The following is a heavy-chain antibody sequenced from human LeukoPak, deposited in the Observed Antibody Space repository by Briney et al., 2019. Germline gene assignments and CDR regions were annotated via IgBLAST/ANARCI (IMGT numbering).Heavy chain of an antibody. D-gene: IGHD3-10*01. J-gene: IGHJ5*02. Sequence: PGGSLRLSCAASGFTFSSYSMNGVRQAPGKGLEWVSYISGSLSTMYYADSVKGRFIISRDNAQNSLYLQMNSLRAEDTAVYYCAREVRGATANWFEPWGQGTLVTVSS. CDR2: ISGSLSTM. CDR3: AREVRGATANWFEP. CDR1: GFTFSSYS. V-gene: IGHV3-48*01.